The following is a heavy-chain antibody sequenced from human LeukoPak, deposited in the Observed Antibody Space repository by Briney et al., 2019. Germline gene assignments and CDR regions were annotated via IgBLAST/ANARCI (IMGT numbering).Heavy chain of an antibody. V-gene: IGHV4-34*01. CDR2: INHSGST. CDR3: ARADTLGIVVVPAAIPAWFDP. J-gene: IGHJ5*02. D-gene: IGHD2-2*02. Sequence: PSETLSLTCAVYGGSFSGYYWSWIRQPPGKGLEWIGEINHSGSTNYNPSLKSRVTISVDTSKNQFSLKLSSVTAADTAVYYCARADTLGIVVVPAAIPAWFDPWGQGTLVTVSS. CDR1: GGSFSGYY.